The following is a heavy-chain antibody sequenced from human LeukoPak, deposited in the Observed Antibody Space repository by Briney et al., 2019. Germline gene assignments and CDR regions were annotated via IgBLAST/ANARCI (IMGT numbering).Heavy chain of an antibody. J-gene: IGHJ4*02. D-gene: IGHD4-23*01. Sequence: GGSLRLSCAASGFTFSSYWMAWVRQAPGKGLEWVANIKMDGSEKYYVDSVKGRFTISRDNAKNSLYLQMNSLRAEDTAVFYCARNFYGGHFDYWGQGALVTVSS. CDR3: ARNFYGGHFDY. V-gene: IGHV3-7*01. CDR1: GFTFSSYW. CDR2: IKMDGSEK.